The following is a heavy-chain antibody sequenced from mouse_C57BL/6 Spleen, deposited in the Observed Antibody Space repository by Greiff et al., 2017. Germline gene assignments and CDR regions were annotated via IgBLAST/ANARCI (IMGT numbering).Heavy chain of an antibody. CDR1: GFTFSSYA. J-gene: IGHJ3*01. CDR2: ISDGGSYT. D-gene: IGHD2-5*01. V-gene: IGHV5-4*01. Sequence: EVKLVESGGGLVKPGGSLKLSCAASGFTFSSYAMSWVRQTPEKRLEWVATISDGGSYTYYPDNVKGRFTISRDNAKNNLYLQMSHLKSEDTAMYYCARDCYYSNYGFAYWGQGTLVTVSA. CDR3: ARDCYYSNYGFAY.